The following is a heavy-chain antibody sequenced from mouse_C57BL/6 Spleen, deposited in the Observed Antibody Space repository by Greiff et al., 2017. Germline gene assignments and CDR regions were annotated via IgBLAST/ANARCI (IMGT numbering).Heavy chain of an antibody. CDR1: GYTFTDYY. CDR2: IYPGSGNT. D-gene: IGHD3-2*02. J-gene: IGHJ3*01. V-gene: IGHV1-76*01. CDR3: ARPDSSGYGFAY. Sequence: QVQLQQSGAELVRPGASVKLSCKASGYTFTDYYINWVKQRPGQGLEWIARIYPGSGNTYYNEKFKGKATLTAEKSSSTAYRQLSSLTSEDSAVYFCARPDSSGYGFAYWGQGTLVTVSA.